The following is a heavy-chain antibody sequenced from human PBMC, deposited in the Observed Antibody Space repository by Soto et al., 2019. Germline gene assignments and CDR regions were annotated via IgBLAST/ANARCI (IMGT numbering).Heavy chain of an antibody. CDR2: ISAHNGNT. CDR1: GYGFTTYG. D-gene: IGHD1-1*01. J-gene: IGHJ4*02. V-gene: IGHV1-18*01. Sequence: QVHLVQSGAEVKKPGASVKVSCKGSGYGFTTYGITWVRQAPGQGLEWMAWISAHNGNTNYAQKLQGRVTVTRDTSSCTAYMVLRSLRSDETDVYYCARGRYGDYWGQGVLVTFSS. CDR3: ARGRYGDY.